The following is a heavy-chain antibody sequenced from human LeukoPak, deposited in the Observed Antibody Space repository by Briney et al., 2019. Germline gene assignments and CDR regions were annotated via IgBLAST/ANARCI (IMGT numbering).Heavy chain of an antibody. CDR1: GFTFSSFA. D-gene: IGHD3-3*01. V-gene: IGHV3-23*01. CDR3: AKAAALYNGFWSGYLDYFDY. J-gene: IGHJ4*02. Sequence: GGSLRLSCAASGFTFSSFAVSWVRQAPGKGLEWVSGISDSGGRTDYADSVKGRFTISRDNSKNTLYLQMNSLRAEDTAVYYCAKAAALYNGFWSGYLDYFDYWGQGTLVTVSS. CDR2: ISDSGGRT.